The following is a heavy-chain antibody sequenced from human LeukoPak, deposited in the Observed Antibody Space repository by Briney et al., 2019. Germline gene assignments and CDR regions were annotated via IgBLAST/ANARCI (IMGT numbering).Heavy chain of an antibody. CDR3: ARYGPPLDY. CDR1: GGSFSGYY. CDR2: IYHSGST. V-gene: IGHV4-34*01. D-gene: IGHD4-17*01. J-gene: IGHJ4*02. Sequence: SETLSLTCAVYGGSFSGYYWSWIRQPPGKGLEWIGYIYHSGSTYYNPSLKSRVTISVDRSKNQFSLKLSSVTAADTAVYYCARYGPPLDYWGQGTLVTVSS.